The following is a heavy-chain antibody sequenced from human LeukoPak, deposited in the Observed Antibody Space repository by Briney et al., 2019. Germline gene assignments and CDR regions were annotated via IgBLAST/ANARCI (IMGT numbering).Heavy chain of an antibody. CDR3: ARQDDSYRDYGSYYYSGLNV. CDR2: LHHREGT. Sequence: SETLSLTCTVSGGSISGYYWNWIRQTPGRGLEWIGNLHHREGTTYNPSLKSRVTISLDTSRNLLSLSLRSVTAADTAVYYCARQDDSYRDYGSYYYSGLNVWGQGTTVAVS. V-gene: IGHV4-59*08. D-gene: IGHD4-17*01. CDR1: GGSISGYY. J-gene: IGHJ6*02.